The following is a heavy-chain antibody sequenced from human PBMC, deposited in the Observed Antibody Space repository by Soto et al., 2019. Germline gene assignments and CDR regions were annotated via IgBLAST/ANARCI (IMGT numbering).Heavy chain of an antibody. Sequence: QLQLQESGPGLVKPSETLSLTCTVSGGSISSSNYFWGWIRQPPGKGLEWIGTCYKSGSTYYNPSLKSRVTISVDTSKNQFSLNLSSVTAADTAVDYCARGLDPVSRLDGNDYWGQGTLVTVSS. V-gene: IGHV4-39*01. CDR3: ARGLDPVSRLDGNDY. CDR1: GGSISSSNYF. J-gene: IGHJ4*02. D-gene: IGHD3-3*01. CDR2: CYKSGST.